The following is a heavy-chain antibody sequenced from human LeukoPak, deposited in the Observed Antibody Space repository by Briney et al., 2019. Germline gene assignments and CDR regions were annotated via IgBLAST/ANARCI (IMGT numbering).Heavy chain of an antibody. Sequence: GRSLRLSCATSGFTFSTYGIHWVRQAPGQGLEWVAAIWPDGSYKYYADSVKGRFTISRDNSKNTVYLQMNTLRDEDTAVYYCARAVGPFDYWGQGTLVTVSS. CDR2: IWPDGSYK. CDR1: GFTFSTYG. CDR3: ARAVGPFDY. D-gene: IGHD3-16*01. V-gene: IGHV3-33*01. J-gene: IGHJ4*02.